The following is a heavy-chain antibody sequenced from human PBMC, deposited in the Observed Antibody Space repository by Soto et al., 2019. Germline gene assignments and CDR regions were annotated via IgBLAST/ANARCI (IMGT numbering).Heavy chain of an antibody. J-gene: IGHJ4*02. CDR1: GFTFSSYA. CDR2: ISGSGGIT. Sequence: GGSLRLSCAASGFTFSSYAMSWVRQAPGKGLEWVSAISGSGGITYYADSVKGRFTISRDNSKNTLYLQMNSLRAEDTAVYYCAKVWVFRVNWEFDYWGQGTLVTVSS. D-gene: IGHD7-27*01. V-gene: IGHV3-23*01. CDR3: AKVWVFRVNWEFDY.